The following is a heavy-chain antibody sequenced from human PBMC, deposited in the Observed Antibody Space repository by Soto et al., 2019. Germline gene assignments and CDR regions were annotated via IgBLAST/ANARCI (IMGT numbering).Heavy chain of an antibody. Sequence: SETLSLTCTVAGDSITRGGYYWSWIRQHPGKGLEWIGYIYNSGTTYYNPSLKSRVTISVDTSKNQFSLKLTSVTAADKAVYYCARDPAPWGQGTLVTVSS. CDR2: IYNSGTT. CDR3: ARDPAP. V-gene: IGHV4-31*03. J-gene: IGHJ5*02. CDR1: GDSITRGGYY.